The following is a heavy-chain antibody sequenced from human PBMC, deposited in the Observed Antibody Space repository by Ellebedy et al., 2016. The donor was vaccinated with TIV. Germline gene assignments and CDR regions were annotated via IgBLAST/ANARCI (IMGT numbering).Heavy chain of an antibody. CDR2: IIPISGAT. CDR1: GDTFNNYA. CDR3: ARNGPKEWEIMYWVLHY. Sequence: AASVKVSCKASGDTFNNYAFSWVRQAPGQGLEWVGGIIPISGATQYAQDFQGRVTITADRSTSTAYMELSSLRSEDTAIYYCARNGPKEWEIMYWVLHYWGHGTLVTVSS. V-gene: IGHV1-69*13. J-gene: IGHJ4*01. D-gene: IGHD1-26*01.